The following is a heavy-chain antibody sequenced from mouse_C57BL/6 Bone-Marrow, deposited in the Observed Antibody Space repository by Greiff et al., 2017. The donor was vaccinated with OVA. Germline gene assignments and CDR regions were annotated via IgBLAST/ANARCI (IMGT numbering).Heavy chain of an antibody. D-gene: IGHD1-1*01. V-gene: IGHV3-6*01. CDR1: GYSITSGYY. CDR3: ARDYYGSTMDY. CDR2: ISYDGSN. Sequence: VQLKESGPGLVKPSQSLSLTCSVTGYSITSGYYWNWIRQFPGNKLEWMGYISYDGSNNYNPSLKNRISITRDTSKNQFFLKLNSVTTEDTATYYCARDYYGSTMDYWGQGTSVTVSS. J-gene: IGHJ4*01.